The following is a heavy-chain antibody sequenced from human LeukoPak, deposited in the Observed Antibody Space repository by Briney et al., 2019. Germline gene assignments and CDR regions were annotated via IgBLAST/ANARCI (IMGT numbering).Heavy chain of an antibody. CDR3: ARHGPAAALGVYFDY. V-gene: IGHV5-51*01. Sequence: GESLKISCKGSGYNFTSYWIAWVRPMPGKGLEWMGIIYHGDSDTRYSPSFQGLVTISADKSISTAYLQWSSLKASDTAMYYCARHGPAAALGVYFDYWGKGTLVTVSS. CDR2: IYHGDSDT. CDR1: GYNFTSYW. J-gene: IGHJ4*02. D-gene: IGHD2-2*01.